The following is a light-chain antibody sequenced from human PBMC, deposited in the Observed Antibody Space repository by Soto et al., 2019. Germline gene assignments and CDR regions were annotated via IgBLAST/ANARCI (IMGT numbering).Light chain of an antibody. Sequence: EIVLTQSPATLSLSPGERATLSCRASQSISNSLAWYQQKPGQAPRLLIYDASNRVTGIPARFSGSGSGTDFPLTNSSLGPEDFGVYLCQLGKRWLLTFGQGDKMEI. V-gene: IGKV3-11*01. CDR2: DAS. CDR3: QLGKRWLLT. J-gene: IGKJ1*01. CDR1: QSISNS.